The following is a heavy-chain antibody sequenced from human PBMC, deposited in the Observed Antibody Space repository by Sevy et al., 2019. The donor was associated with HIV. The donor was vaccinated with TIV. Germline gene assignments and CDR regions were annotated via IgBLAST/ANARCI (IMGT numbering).Heavy chain of an antibody. V-gene: IGHV1-2*02. Sequence: ASVKVSCKASGYTFTGYYMHWVRQAPGQGLEWMGWINPNSGGTNYAQKFQGRVTMTRDTSISTAYMELGRLRSDDTAVYYCARKNKGSYCSGGSCYYYYYGMDVWGQGTTVTVSS. J-gene: IGHJ6*02. CDR3: ARKNKGSYCSGGSCYYYYYGMDV. D-gene: IGHD2-15*01. CDR1: GYTFTGYY. CDR2: INPNSGGT.